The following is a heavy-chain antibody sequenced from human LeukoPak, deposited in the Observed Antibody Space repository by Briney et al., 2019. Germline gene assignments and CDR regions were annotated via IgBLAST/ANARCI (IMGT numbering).Heavy chain of an antibody. Sequence: GASVKVSCKASGGTFSSYAISWVRQAPGQGLEWMGGIIPIFGTANYAQKFQGRVTITADESTSTAYMELSSLSSEDTAVYYCARVVPAAVNWFDPWGQGTLVTVSS. J-gene: IGHJ5*02. CDR3: ARVVPAAVNWFDP. V-gene: IGHV1-69*13. D-gene: IGHD2-2*01. CDR1: GGTFSSYA. CDR2: IIPIFGTA.